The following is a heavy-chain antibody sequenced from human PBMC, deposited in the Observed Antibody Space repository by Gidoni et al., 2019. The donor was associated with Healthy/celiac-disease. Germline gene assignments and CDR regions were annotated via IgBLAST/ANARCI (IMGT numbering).Heavy chain of an antibody. Sequence: DVQLVESGGGLVQPGRSLRLSCAASGFTFDDYAMHWVRQAPGKGLEWVSGISWNSGSIGYADSVKGRFTISRDNAKNSLYLQMNSLRAEDTALYYCAKDGYSYGRNYYGMDVWGQGTTVTVSS. CDR2: ISWNSGSI. D-gene: IGHD5-18*01. J-gene: IGHJ6*02. CDR1: GFTFDDYA. V-gene: IGHV3-9*01. CDR3: AKDGYSYGRNYYGMDV.